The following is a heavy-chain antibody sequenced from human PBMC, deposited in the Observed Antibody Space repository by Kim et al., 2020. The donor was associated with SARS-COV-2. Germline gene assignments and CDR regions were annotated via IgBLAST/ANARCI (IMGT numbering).Heavy chain of an antibody. V-gene: IGHV3-30*04. Sequence: GGSLRLSCAASGFTFSSYAMHWVRQAPGKGLEWVAVISYDGSNKYYADSVKGRFTISRDNSKNTLYLQMNSLRAEDTAVYYCARIFSGSYYGQFDYWGQGTLVTVSS. D-gene: IGHD1-26*01. CDR3: ARIFSGSYYGQFDY. CDR2: ISYDGSNK. J-gene: IGHJ4*02. CDR1: GFTFSSYA.